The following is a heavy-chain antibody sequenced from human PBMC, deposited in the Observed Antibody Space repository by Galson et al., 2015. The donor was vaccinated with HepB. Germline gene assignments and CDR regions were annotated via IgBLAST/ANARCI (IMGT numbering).Heavy chain of an antibody. CDR3: ARDTGYRSPLGAFDI. Sequence: SVKVSCKASGYTFTSYGISWVRQAPGQGLEWMGWISAYNGNTNYAQKLQGRVTMTTDTSTSTAYMELRSLRSDDTAVYYGARDTGYRSPLGAFDICGQGTNVTVSS. CDR1: GYTFTSYG. CDR2: ISAYNGNT. J-gene: IGHJ3*02. V-gene: IGHV1-18*01. D-gene: IGHD6-13*01.